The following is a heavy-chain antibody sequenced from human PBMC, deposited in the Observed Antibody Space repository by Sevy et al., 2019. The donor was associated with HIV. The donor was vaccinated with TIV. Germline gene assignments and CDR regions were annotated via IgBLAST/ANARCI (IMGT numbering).Heavy chain of an antibody. Sequence: SETLSLTCTVSGDSISSYYWSWIRQPAGKGLEWIGRIYTSGRTNYNPSLKSRVTMSVDTSKNQFSLKLGSVTAADTAVYFCTGGEVQLWPSGFDYWGQGTLVTVSS. CDR2: IYTSGRT. CDR1: GDSISSYY. CDR3: TGGEVQLWPSGFDY. V-gene: IGHV4-4*07. D-gene: IGHD1-1*01. J-gene: IGHJ4*02.